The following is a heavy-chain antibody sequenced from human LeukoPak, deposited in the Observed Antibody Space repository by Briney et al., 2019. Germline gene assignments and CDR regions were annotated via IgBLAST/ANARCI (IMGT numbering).Heavy chain of an antibody. J-gene: IGHJ3*02. CDR3: ARDLVVGVIGGWLDAFDI. Sequence: ASVKVSCKASGFTFTSYGISWVRQAPGQGLEWMGWISAYNGNTNYAQKLQGRVTMTTDTSTSTAYMELRSLRSDDTAVYYCARDLVVGVIGGWLDAFDIWGQGTMVTVSS. CDR2: ISAYNGNT. D-gene: IGHD2-15*01. CDR1: GFTFTSYG. V-gene: IGHV1-18*01.